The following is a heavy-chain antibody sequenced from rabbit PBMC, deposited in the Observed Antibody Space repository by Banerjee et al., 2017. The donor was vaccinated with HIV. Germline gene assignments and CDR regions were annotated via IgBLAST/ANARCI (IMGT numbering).Heavy chain of an antibody. J-gene: IGHJ4*01. Sequence: VEPEGSLKLCCKASGFDFSSYGVSWVRQAPGKGLEWIGYIDPVFGSTYYASWVNGRFTISSHNAQNTLYLQMTSLTAADTATYFCARDRGVGYDLNLWGPGT. V-gene: IGHV1S47*01. CDR2: IDPVFGST. CDR3: ARDRGVGYDLNL. D-gene: IGHD6-1*01. CDR1: GFDFSSYG.